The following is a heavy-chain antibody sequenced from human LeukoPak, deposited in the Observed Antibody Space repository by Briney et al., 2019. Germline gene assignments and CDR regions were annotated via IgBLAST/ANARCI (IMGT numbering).Heavy chain of an antibody. V-gene: IGHV3-30*18. D-gene: IGHD3-22*01. CDR1: GFTFSSYG. Sequence: PGRSLRLSCAASGFTFSSYGMHWVRQAPGKGPEWVAVISYDGSNKYYADSVKGRFTISRDNSKNTLYLQMNSLRAEDTAVYYCAKVGLYYYDSSGYYFDYWGQGTLVTVSS. CDR3: AKVGLYYYDSSGYYFDY. J-gene: IGHJ4*02. CDR2: ISYDGSNK.